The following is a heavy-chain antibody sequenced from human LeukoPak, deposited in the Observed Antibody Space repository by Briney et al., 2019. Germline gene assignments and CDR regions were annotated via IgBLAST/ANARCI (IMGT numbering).Heavy chain of an antibody. V-gene: IGHV4-34*01. D-gene: IGHD1-7*01. CDR1: GGSFSNYY. CDR2: INDSGRI. Sequence: PSETLSLTCAVYGGSFSNYYWSWIRQPPGKGLEWIGEINDSGRINYNPSLMSRVTTSVDTSKNQFSLRLTSVTARDTAVYYCARRWNYGRNYYIDVWGKGATVSVSS. J-gene: IGHJ6*03. CDR3: ARRWNYGRNYYIDV.